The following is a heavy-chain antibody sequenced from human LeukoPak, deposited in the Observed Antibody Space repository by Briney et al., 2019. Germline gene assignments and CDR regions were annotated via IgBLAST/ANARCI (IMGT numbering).Heavy chain of an antibody. CDR3: ARFRSILHAFDI. Sequence: ASVKVSCKASGYTFTSYDINWVRQATGQGLEWMGWMNPNSGNTGYAQKFQGRVTMTRNTSISTAYMELSSLRSEDTAVYHCARFRSILHAFDIWGQGTMVTVSS. D-gene: IGHD2-15*01. V-gene: IGHV1-8*01. CDR2: MNPNSGNT. J-gene: IGHJ3*02. CDR1: GYTFTSYD.